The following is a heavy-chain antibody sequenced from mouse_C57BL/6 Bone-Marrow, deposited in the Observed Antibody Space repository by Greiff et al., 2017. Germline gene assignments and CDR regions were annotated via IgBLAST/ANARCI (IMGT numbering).Heavy chain of an antibody. V-gene: IGHV1-19*01. Sequence: VQLKESGPVLVKPGASVKMSCKASGYTFTDYYMNWVKQSHGKSLEWIGVINPYNGGTSYNQKFKGKATLTVDKSSSTAYMELNSLTSEDSAVYYCARPFFDYWGQGTTLTVSS. J-gene: IGHJ2*01. CDR2: INPYNGGT. CDR3: ARPFFDY. CDR1: GYTFTDYY.